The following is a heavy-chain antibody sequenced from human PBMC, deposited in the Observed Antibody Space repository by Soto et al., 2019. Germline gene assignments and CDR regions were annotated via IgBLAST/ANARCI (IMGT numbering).Heavy chain of an antibody. J-gene: IGHJ4*02. V-gene: IGHV3-23*01. Sequence: EVQLLESGGGSVQPGGVRRRSCVASGRTFRNYAMAWGRQAPGKGLEWVSGISGSGGSTYYADSVRGRFTISRDDSKNTLYLQMSSLRAEDTAVYYCAKVSRGIGVVPAALNWGQGTLVTVSS. CDR3: AKVSRGIGVVPAALN. D-gene: IGHD2-2*01. CDR2: ISGSGGST. CDR1: GRTFRNYA.